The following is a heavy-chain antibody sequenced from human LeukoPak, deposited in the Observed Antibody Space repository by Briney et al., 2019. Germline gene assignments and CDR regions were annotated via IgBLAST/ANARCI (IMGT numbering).Heavy chain of an antibody. CDR3: ARGIIGYFYYMDV. D-gene: IGHD2/OR15-2a*01. CDR2: IFPGDSGT. Sequence: GESLKISCRGAGYGFTTYWIAWVRQTPTKGLEWMATIFPGDSGTRYSPSFQGQVTISADSSISTAYLQWSSLKVSDTATYYCARGIIGYFYYMDVWGGGTTVIVSS. V-gene: IGHV5-51*01. J-gene: IGHJ6*03. CDR1: GYGFTTYW.